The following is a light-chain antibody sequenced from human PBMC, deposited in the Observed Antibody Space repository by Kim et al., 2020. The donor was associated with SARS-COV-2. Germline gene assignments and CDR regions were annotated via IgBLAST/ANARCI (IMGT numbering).Light chain of an antibody. J-gene: IGLJ1*01. CDR2: QDS. V-gene: IGLV3-1*01. CDR3: QAWDSIHV. Sequence: SYELTQPPSVSVSPGQTASITCSGDKLGDKYACWYQQKPGQSPVLVIYQDSKRPSGIPERFSGSNSGNTATLTISGTQAMDEADYYCQAWDSIHVFGTGT. CDR1: KLGDKY.